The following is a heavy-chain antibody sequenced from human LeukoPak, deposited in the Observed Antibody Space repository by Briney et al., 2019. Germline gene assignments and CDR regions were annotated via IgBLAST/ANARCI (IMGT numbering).Heavy chain of an antibody. CDR2: INPNSGGT. CDR3: AKDGAARQGFDY. J-gene: IGHJ4*02. CDR1: GGTFSSYA. V-gene: IGHV1-2*02. D-gene: IGHD6-6*01. Sequence: ASVKVSCKASGGTFSSYAISWVRQAPGQGLEWMGWINPNSGGTNYAQKFQGRVTMTRDTSISTAYMELSRLRSDDTAVYYCAKDGAARQGFDYWGQGTLVTVSS.